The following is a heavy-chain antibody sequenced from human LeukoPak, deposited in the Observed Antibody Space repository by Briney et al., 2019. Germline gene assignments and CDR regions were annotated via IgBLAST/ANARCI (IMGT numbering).Heavy chain of an antibody. CDR1: GGTFSSYA. V-gene: IGHV1-69*06. CDR3: ATWTGIAAADYYFDY. D-gene: IGHD6-13*01. CDR2: IIPIFGTA. Sequence: SVKVSCKASGGTFSSYAISWVRQAPGQGLEWMGGIIPIFGTADYAQKFQGRVTITADKSTSTAYMELSSLRSEDAAVYYCATWTGIAAADYYFDYWGRGTLVTVSS. J-gene: IGHJ4*02.